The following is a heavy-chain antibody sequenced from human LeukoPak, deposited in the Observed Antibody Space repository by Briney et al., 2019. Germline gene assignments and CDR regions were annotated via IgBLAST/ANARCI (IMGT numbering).Heavy chain of an antibody. CDR1: GYIFAAYW. CDR3: ARLQEDIVVVPAAIPYNWFDP. Sequence: KPGESLKISCKGSGYIFAAYWIGWVRQMPGKGLEWKGSIYPGDSDTRYSPSFQGQVTISVDRSINTAYLQWNSLKASDTAIYYCARLQEDIVVVPAAIPYNWFDPWGRGSLVTVSS. D-gene: IGHD2-2*01. V-gene: IGHV5-51*01. CDR2: IYPGDSDT. J-gene: IGHJ5*02.